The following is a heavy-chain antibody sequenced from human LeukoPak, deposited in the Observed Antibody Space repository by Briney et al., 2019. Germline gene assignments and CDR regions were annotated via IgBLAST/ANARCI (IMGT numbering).Heavy chain of an antibody. J-gene: IGHJ3*02. V-gene: IGHV4-4*07. D-gene: IGHD5-18*01. CDR3: ARDGTAMAHDAFDI. CDR1: GGSISSYY. Sequence: PSETLSLTCTVSGGSISSYYWSWIRQPAGKGLEWIGRIYTSGSTNYNPSLKSRVTMSVDTSKNQFSLKLSSVTAADTAVYYCARDGTAMAHDAFDIWGQGTMVTVSS. CDR2: IYTSGST.